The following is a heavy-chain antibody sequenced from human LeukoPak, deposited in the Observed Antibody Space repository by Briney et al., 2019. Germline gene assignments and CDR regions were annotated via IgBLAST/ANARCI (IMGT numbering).Heavy chain of an antibody. D-gene: IGHD3-22*01. V-gene: IGHV4-59*12. J-gene: IGHJ3*02. CDR3: ARDWPTYYYDSSGYYSTIRGAFDI. CDR2: YTGST. Sequence: YTGSTNYNPSLKSRATISIDTSKTQFSLTLNSVTAADTAVYYCARDWPTYYYDSSGYYSTIRGAFDIWGQGTMVTVSS.